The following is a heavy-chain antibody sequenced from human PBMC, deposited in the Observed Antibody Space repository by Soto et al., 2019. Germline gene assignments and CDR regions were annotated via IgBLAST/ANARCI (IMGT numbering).Heavy chain of an antibody. CDR2: INHSGSP. CDR3: ARTNIYQGYDI. J-gene: IGHJ4*02. V-gene: IGHV4-34*01. CDR1: GGSFSGYY. Sequence: QVQLHQWGAGLLKPSETLSLTCAVYGGSFSGYYWSWIRQPPGKGLEWIGEINHSGSPNYHPSLKSRVTISPDTSKTQFSLRLSSVAAAATAVYYCARTNIYQGYDIWGQGTLVTVSS. D-gene: IGHD2-15*01.